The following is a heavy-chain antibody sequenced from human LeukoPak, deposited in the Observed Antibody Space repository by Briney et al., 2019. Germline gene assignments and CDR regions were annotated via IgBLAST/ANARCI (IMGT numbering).Heavy chain of an antibody. Sequence: SETLSLACTVHGGSLSDNYWSWIRQPPGKGLEWIGEISGNGRTTYNPSLKSRLTISVDTSKNQFSLKLSSVTAADTAVYYCARLSRWQQPPWGQGTLVTVSS. CDR2: ISGNGRT. D-gene: IGHD5-24*01. CDR1: GGSLSDNY. CDR3: ARLSRWQQPP. V-gene: IGHV4-34*01. J-gene: IGHJ5*02.